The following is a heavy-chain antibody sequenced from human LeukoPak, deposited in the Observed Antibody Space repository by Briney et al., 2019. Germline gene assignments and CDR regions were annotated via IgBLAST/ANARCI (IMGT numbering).Heavy chain of an antibody. CDR2: IRTTAEGAKYA. Sequence: GGSLRLSCATSGFSFTDYPMNWVRQAPGKGLEWISNIRTTAEGAKYAYYADSVKGRVTISRDDGKNTLYLHMNSLRDDDTAVYYCAKEGTPQVSTWYDLWGQGTQVIVSS. J-gene: IGHJ5*02. CDR1: GFSFTDYP. CDR3: AKEGTPQVSTWYDL. V-gene: IGHV3-48*02. D-gene: IGHD3-10*01.